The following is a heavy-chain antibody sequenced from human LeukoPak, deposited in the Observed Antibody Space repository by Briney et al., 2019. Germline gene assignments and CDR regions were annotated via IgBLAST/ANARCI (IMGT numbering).Heavy chain of an antibody. CDR3: ARRLTQYDCFDP. J-gene: IGHJ5*02. V-gene: IGHV6-1*01. CDR2: TYYRSTWYN. Sequence: SQTLSLTCAISGDSFSSKSDTRNWIRQSPSRGLEWLGRTYYRSTWYNHYVVSVRGRITVNPDTSKNQFSLHLNSVTPEDTAVYYCARRLTQYDCFDPWGQGILVTVSS. D-gene: IGHD2-2*01. CDR1: GDSFSSKSDT.